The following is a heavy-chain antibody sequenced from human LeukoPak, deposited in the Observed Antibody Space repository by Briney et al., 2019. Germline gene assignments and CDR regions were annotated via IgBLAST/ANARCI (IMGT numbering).Heavy chain of an antibody. CDR3: AREKIAMRAFDS. CDR1: GGSISSYY. Sequence: PSETLSLTCTVSGGSISSYYWSWIRQPAGKGLEWIGEINHSGSTNYNPSLKSRVTISVDTSKNQFSLKLSSVTAADTAVYYCAREKIAMRAFDSWGQGTLVTVSS. CDR2: INHSGST. D-gene: IGHD2-2*01. J-gene: IGHJ4*02. V-gene: IGHV4-34*01.